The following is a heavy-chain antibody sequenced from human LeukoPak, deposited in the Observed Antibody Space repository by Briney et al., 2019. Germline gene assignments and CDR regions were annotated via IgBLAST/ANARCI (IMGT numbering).Heavy chain of an antibody. CDR1: GGTFSSYA. V-gene: IGHV1-69*06. D-gene: IGHD2-15*01. Sequence: SVKVSCKASGGTFSSYAISWVRQAPGQGLEWMGGIIPIFGTANYAQKFQGRVTITADKSTGTAYMELSSLRSEDTAVYYCAREGYCSGGSCFDYWGQGTLVTVSS. J-gene: IGHJ4*02. CDR2: IIPIFGTA. CDR3: AREGYCSGGSCFDY.